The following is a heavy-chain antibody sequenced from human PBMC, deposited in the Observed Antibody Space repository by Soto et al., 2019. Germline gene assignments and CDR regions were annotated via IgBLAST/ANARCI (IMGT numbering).Heavy chain of an antibody. CDR2: IYTSGNT. CDR3: AREEVGYCSGGRCYYYVMDV. J-gene: IGHJ6*02. V-gene: IGHV4-4*07. Sequence: SETLSLTCTASGGSISSHYWSWIRQPAGKGLEWIARIYTSGNTNYNPSLKSRGTMSVNTYKNQFSLKLSCVTAADTAVYYCAREEVGYCSGGRCYYYVMDVWGQGTTVTVSS. CDR1: GGSISSHY. D-gene: IGHD2-15*01.